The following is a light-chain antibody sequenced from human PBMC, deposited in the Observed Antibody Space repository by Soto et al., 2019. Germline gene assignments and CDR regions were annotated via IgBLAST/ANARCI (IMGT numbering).Light chain of an antibody. CDR2: GAS. J-gene: IGKJ1*01. CDR1: QSVSATY. V-gene: IGKV3-20*01. Sequence: EIVLTQSPGTLSLSPGERATLSCRASQSVSATYLAWYQQKPGQAPRLLIYGASNRATGIPDRFTGSGSGTDFTLTISRLEPEDFAVYYCQYGTSPTWTFGRGTKVEVK. CDR3: QYGTSPTWT.